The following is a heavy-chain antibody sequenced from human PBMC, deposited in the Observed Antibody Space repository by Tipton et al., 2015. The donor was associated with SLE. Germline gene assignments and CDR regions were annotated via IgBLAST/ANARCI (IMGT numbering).Heavy chain of an antibody. CDR2: ISYDGSNK. CDR3: ARDQEDSRGYFEY. J-gene: IGHJ4*02. CDR1: GFTFSNYA. V-gene: IGHV3-30*04. D-gene: IGHD5-18*01. Sequence: SLRLSCAASGFTFSNYAMHWVRQAPGKGLEWVAVISYDGSNKYYADSVKGRFTISRDNSKNMLYLQMNSLRAEDTAVFYCARDQEDSRGYFEYWGQGALVTVSS.